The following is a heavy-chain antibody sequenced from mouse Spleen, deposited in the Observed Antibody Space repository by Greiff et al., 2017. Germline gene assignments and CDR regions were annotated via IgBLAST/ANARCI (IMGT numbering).Heavy chain of an antibody. CDR2: IWGGGST. CDR3: ASGGYDGRYYFDY. J-gene: IGHJ2*01. D-gene: IGHD2-14*01. CDR1: GFSFTSYG. V-gene: IGHV2-6*01. Sequence: QVQLKQSGPGLVAPSQSLSITCTVSGFSFTSYGVDWVRQSPGKGLEWLGVIWGGGSTNYNSALKSRLSISKDNSKSQVFLKMNSLQTDDTAMYYCASGGYDGRYYFDYWGQGTTLTGSS.